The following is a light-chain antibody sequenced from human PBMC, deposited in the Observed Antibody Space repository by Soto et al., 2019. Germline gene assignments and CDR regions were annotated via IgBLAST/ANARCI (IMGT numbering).Light chain of an antibody. V-gene: IGKV1-16*02. Sequence: DIQMTQPPSSLSASVGDRVTITCRASQGISNHLAWFQQKPGKAPKSLIYAASSLQSGVPSKFSGSGSGTDFTLTISSLQSEDFATYYCQQYKSYPMTFGQGTKVEIK. CDR2: AAS. J-gene: IGKJ1*01. CDR3: QQYKSYPMT. CDR1: QGISNH.